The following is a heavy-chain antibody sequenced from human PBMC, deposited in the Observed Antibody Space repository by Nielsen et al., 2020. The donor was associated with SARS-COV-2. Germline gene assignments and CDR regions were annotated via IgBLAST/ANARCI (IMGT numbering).Heavy chain of an antibody. Sequence: GESLKISCAASGFTFSNVAMSWVRQAPGKGLEWVSFISGSGSDTYYADSVKGRFTISRDNSKITSYLQMRSLGAEDTAVYYCAKEKRGLFLGLYDLWGQGTLVTVSS. D-gene: IGHD3/OR15-3a*01. V-gene: IGHV3-23*01. CDR3: AKEKRGLFLGLYDL. CDR2: ISGSGSDT. J-gene: IGHJ5*02. CDR1: GFTFSNVA.